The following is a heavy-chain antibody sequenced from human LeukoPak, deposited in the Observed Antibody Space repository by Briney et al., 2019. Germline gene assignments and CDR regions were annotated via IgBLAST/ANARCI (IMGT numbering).Heavy chain of an antibody. CDR3: ATGKYYYDSSGWAFDI. CDR1: GGSISSYY. V-gene: IGHV4-4*07. D-gene: IGHD3-22*01. Sequence: PSETLSLTCTVSGGSISSYYWSWIRQPAGKGLEWIGRIYTSGSTNYNPSLKSRVTMSVDTSKNLFSLKLSSVTAADTAVYYCATGKYYYDSSGWAFDIWGQGTMVTVS. J-gene: IGHJ3*02. CDR2: IYTSGST.